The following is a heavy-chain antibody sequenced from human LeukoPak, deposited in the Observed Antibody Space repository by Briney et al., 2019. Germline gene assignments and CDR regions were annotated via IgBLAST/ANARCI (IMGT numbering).Heavy chain of an antibody. D-gene: IGHD2-2*01. CDR1: GFIFSSYA. Sequence: GGAVRLSFPASGFIFSSYAMGWVGQAAGKGLAGVSAICGSGGSTYYADSVKGRFTISRDNSKNTLYLQMNSLRAEDTAVYYCARRYCSSTSCYEGAFDIWGQGTMVTVSS. V-gene: IGHV3-23*01. CDR2: ICGSGGST. J-gene: IGHJ3*02. CDR3: ARRYCSSTSCYEGAFDI.